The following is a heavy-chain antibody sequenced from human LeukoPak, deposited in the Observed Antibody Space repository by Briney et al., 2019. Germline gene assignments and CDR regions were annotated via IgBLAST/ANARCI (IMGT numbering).Heavy chain of an antibody. J-gene: IGHJ4*02. CDR1: GFTFRSYT. D-gene: IGHD3-10*01. CDR3: AKHCMGSSYNRGCDC. Sequence: GGSLRLSCAASGFTFRSYTMNWVRQAPGKGLEWVSSITSNGNNKYYTDSVKGRFTISRDNANNSLYLQMSSLRAEDTAVYYCAKHCMGSSYNRGCDCWGQGTQVTVSS. CDR2: ITSNGNNK. V-gene: IGHV3-21*06.